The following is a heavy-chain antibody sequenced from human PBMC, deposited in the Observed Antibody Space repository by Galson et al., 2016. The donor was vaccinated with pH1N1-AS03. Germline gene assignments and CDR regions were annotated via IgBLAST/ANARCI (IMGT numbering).Heavy chain of an antibody. Sequence: SVKVSCKASGYKFTSYGVSWVRQAPGQGLEWMGWISGYNINAKYAEKFQGRVTLTTDKSKSTAYMELRSLTSDDTAVSFCARDGDIVIVPSAMDYYGMAVWGQGTTVTVSS. CDR3: ARDGDIVIVPSAMDYYGMAV. V-gene: IGHV1-18*01. D-gene: IGHD2-2*01. J-gene: IGHJ6*02. CDR2: ISGYNINA. CDR1: GYKFTSYG.